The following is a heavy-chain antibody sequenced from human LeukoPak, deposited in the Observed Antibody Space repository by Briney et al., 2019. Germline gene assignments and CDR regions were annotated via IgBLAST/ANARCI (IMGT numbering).Heavy chain of an antibody. CDR3: AKHAYYYDSSGAFDY. V-gene: IGHV3-23*01. CDR2: ISGSGGST. D-gene: IGHD3-22*01. J-gene: IGHJ4*02. Sequence: HTGGSLRLSCAASGFTFSSYAMSWVRQAPGKGLEWVSAISGSGGSTYYADSVKGRFTISRDNSKNTLYLQMNSLRAEDKAVYYCAKHAYYYDSSGAFDYWGQGTLVTVSS. CDR1: GFTFSSYA.